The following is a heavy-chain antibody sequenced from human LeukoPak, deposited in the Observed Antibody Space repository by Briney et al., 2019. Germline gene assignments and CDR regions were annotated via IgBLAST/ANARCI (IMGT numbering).Heavy chain of an antibody. V-gene: IGHV3-21*01. CDR3: AGTTVPGY. J-gene: IGHJ4*02. CDR1: GFTFSSYS. CDR2: ISSSSSYI. Sequence: GGSLRLSCAASGFTFSSYSMTWVRQAPGRRLEWVSSISSSSSYIYYADSVKGRFTISRDNAKNSLYLQMNSLRAEDTAVYYCAGTTVPGYWGQGTLVTVSS. D-gene: IGHD4-17*01.